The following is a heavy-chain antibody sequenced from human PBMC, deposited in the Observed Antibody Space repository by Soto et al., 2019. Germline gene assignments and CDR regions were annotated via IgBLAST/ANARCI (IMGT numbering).Heavy chain of an antibody. J-gene: IGHJ5*02. D-gene: IGHD6-19*01. Sequence: ASVKVSCKASGYTFTSYAMHWVRQAPGQRLEWMGWINAGNGNTKYSQKFQGRVTITRDTSASTAYMELSSLRSEDTAVYYCARDKRVAVAGPPAGFDPWGQGTLVTVS. CDR3: ARDKRVAVAGPPAGFDP. V-gene: IGHV1-3*01. CDR2: INAGNGNT. CDR1: GYTFTSYA.